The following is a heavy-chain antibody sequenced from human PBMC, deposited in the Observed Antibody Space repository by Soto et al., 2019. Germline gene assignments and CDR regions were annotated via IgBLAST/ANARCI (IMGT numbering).Heavy chain of an antibody. J-gene: IGHJ6*02. Sequence: GGSLRLSCAASGFTFSSYWMHWVRQAPGKGLVWVSRINSDGSSTSYADSVKGRFTISRDNAKNTLYLQMNSLRAEDTAVYYCARDLGGRYSYGYYGMDVWGQGTTVTVSS. CDR3: ARDLGGRYSYGYYGMDV. CDR1: GFTFSSYW. V-gene: IGHV3-74*01. D-gene: IGHD5-18*01. CDR2: INSDGSST.